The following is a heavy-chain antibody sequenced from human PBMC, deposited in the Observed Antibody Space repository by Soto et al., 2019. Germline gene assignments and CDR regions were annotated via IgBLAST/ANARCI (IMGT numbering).Heavy chain of an antibody. CDR3: ARHFSVDYFVY. CDR1: GDSITSNSYF. CDR2: LPYTGTT. V-gene: IGHV4-39*01. J-gene: IGHJ4*02. Sequence: QLQLQESGPGLVKPSETLSLTCTVSGDSITSNSYFWAWIRQPPGKGREWIGSLPYTGTTYYNPSLESRVTLSVERSKNQFSLKLSSVTAADTAVYYCARHFSVDYFVYWGQGALVTVSS.